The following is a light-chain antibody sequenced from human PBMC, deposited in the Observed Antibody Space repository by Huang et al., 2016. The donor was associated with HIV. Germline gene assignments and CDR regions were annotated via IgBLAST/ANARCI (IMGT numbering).Light chain of an antibody. Sequence: EFVLTQSPDTLSLSPGQRATLSCSASQSVTNSYLAWYQQKPGQAPSLLIYGASNRATGVPDRFSGGGSGTDFTLTINGLEPEDFVVYYCHQYGSSPLTFGGGTKVEIK. J-gene: IGKJ4*01. CDR2: GAS. CDR1: QSVTNSY. V-gene: IGKV3-20*01. CDR3: HQYGSSPLT.